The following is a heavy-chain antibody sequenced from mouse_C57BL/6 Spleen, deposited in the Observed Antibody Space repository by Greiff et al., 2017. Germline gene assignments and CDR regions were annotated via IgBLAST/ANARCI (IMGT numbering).Heavy chain of an antibody. CDR1: GYTFTSYW. CDR3: ARLGYGNYFDY. D-gene: IGHD2-1*01. Sequence: QVQLQQPGAELVRPGSSVKLSCKASGYTFTSYWMDWVKQRPGQGLEWIGNIYPSDSETHYNQKFKDKATLTVDKSSSTAYMQLSSLSSEDSAVYYCARLGYGNYFDYWGQGTTLTVSS. V-gene: IGHV1-61*01. CDR2: IYPSDSET. J-gene: IGHJ2*01.